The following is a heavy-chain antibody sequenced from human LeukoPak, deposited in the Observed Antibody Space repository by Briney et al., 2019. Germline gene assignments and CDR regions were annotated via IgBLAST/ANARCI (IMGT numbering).Heavy chain of an antibody. D-gene: IGHD3-9*01. CDR1: GFTFSSYA. V-gene: IGHV3-23*01. CDR2: TSGTGDKT. Sequence: GGSLRLSCAASGFTFSSYAVSWVRQAPEKGLEWVSLTSGTGDKTYYAESAKGRFTIYRDNSKNTLYLQMNSLRAEDTAIYYCAKVGYNNILTDGYNDYFDCWGQGTLVTVSS. CDR3: AKVGYNNILTDGYNDYFDC. J-gene: IGHJ4*01.